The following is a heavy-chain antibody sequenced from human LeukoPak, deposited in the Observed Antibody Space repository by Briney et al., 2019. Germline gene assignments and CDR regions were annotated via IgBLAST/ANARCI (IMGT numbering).Heavy chain of an antibody. CDR3: ARVPPYFDHYYYYYMDV. V-gene: IGHV1-69*05. CDR1: GGTFSSYA. CDR2: IVPIFGTA. J-gene: IGHJ6*03. Sequence: SVKVSCKASGGTFSSYAISWVRQAPGRGLEWMGGIVPIFGTANYAQKFQGRVTITTDESTSTAYMELSSLRSEDTAVYYCARVPPYFDHYYYYYMDVWGKGTTVTVSS. D-gene: IGHD3-9*01.